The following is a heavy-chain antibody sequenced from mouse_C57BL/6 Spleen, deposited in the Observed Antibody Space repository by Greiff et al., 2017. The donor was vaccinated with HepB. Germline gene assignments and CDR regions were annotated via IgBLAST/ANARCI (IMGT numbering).Heavy chain of an antibody. V-gene: IGHV1-59*01. Sequence: QVQLKQPGAELVRPGTSVKLSCKASGYTFTSYWMHWVKQRPGQGLEWIGVIDPSDSYTNYNQKFKGKATLTVDTSSSTAYMQLSSLTSEDSAVYYCARIPLITTVVASRYYYAMDYWGQGTSVTVSS. D-gene: IGHD1-1*01. J-gene: IGHJ4*01. CDR3: ARIPLITTVVASRYYYAMDY. CDR1: GYTFTSYW. CDR2: IDPSDSYT.